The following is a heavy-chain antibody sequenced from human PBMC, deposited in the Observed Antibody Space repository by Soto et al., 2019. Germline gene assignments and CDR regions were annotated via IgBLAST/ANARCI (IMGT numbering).Heavy chain of an antibody. CDR3: ARDLIPFWSKFTYYGMDV. V-gene: IGHV3-30-3*01. CDR1: EFIFSNYA. Sequence: QVQLVESGGGVVQPGRSLRLSCAASEFIFSNYAMYWVRQAPDKGLDWLAVVSYDGSNKYYADSVKGRFTISRDNSKNTLFLQMDSLRAEDTGVYYCARDLIPFWSKFTYYGMDVWGQGTTVTVSS. CDR2: VSYDGSNK. J-gene: IGHJ6*02. D-gene: IGHD3-3*01.